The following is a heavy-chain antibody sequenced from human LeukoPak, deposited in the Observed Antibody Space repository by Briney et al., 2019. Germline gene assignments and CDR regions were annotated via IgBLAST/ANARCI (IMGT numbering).Heavy chain of an antibody. CDR1: GGSISSYF. D-gene: IGHD3-22*01. V-gene: IGHV4-59*01. Sequence: PSETLSLTCTVSGGSISSYFWSWIRQPPGKGLEWIGYIYYSGSTNYNPSLKSRVTISVDTSKNQFSLKLSSVTAADPAVYYCARVHYYDSSGYPGAFDIWGQGTMVPVSS. J-gene: IGHJ3*02. CDR2: IYYSGST. CDR3: ARVHYYDSSGYPGAFDI.